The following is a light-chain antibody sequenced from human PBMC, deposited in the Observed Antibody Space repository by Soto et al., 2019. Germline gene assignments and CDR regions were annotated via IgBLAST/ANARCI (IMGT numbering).Light chain of an antibody. Sequence: EIVLTQSPATLSLSPGERATLSCRASQSVSSSIAWYQQKPGQAPRLLIYGASNGATGIPARFSGTGSGTDFTLTISSLEPEDFAVYYCQQRYNWPLTFGGGTKVEIK. CDR1: QSVSSS. CDR3: QQRYNWPLT. V-gene: IGKV3-11*01. CDR2: GAS. J-gene: IGKJ4*01.